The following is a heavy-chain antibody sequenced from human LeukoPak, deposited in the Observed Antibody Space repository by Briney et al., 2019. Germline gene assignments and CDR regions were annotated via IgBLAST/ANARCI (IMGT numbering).Heavy chain of an antibody. J-gene: IGHJ4*02. Sequence: GGSLRLSCEASGFTFGDYAMIWFRQDPGKGLEWVSSMGGRNTPTYYADSVKGRFTISRDNSKNTLYLQMNSLKAEDTAVYYCARESSGTCYFDYWDQGTLVTVSS. D-gene: IGHD1-26*01. CDR3: ARESSGTCYFDY. V-gene: IGHV3-23*01. CDR2: MGGRNTPT. CDR1: GFTFGDYA.